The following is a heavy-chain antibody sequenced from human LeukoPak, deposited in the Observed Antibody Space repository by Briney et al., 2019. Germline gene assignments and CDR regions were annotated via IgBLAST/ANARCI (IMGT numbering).Heavy chain of an antibody. V-gene: IGHV3-9*03. J-gene: IGHJ4*02. D-gene: IGHD3-10*01. CDR1: GFTFDDYA. CDR3: AKSHSEYYGTGSFNY. CDR2: ISWNSGSI. Sequence: SLRLSCAASGFTFDDYAMHWVRQAPGKGLEWVSGISWNSGSIGYADSVKGRFTISRDNAKNSLYLQMNSLRAEDMALYYCAKSHSEYYGTGSFNYWGQGTLVTVSS.